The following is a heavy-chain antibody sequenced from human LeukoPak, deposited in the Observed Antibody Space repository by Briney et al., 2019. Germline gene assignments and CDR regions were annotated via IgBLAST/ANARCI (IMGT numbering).Heavy chain of an antibody. CDR3: ARHAWGDNWFDP. J-gene: IGHJ5*02. D-gene: IGHD1-26*01. Sequence: PSETLSLTCTVSGSSISSGGYSWSWIRQPPGKGLEWITYISYSGSTDYHPSLKSRVTISLDTSKHQFSLRLSSVTAADTAVYYCARHAWGDNWFDPWGQGTLVTVSS. CDR2: ISYSGST. V-gene: IGHV4-61*08. CDR1: GSSISSGGYS.